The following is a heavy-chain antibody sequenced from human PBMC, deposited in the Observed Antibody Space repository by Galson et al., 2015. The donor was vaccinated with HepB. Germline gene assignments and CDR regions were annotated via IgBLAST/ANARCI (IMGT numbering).Heavy chain of an antibody. CDR3: ARDGVVVPAAILPYYYYYMDV. CDR1: GFTFSSYA. Sequence: SLRLSCAASGFTFSSYAMHWVRQAPGKGLEWVAVISYDGSNKYYADSVKGRFTISRDNSKNTLYLQMNSLRAEDTAVYYCARDGVVVPAAILPYYYYYMDVWGKGTTVAVSS. CDR2: ISYDGSNK. J-gene: IGHJ6*03. D-gene: IGHD2-2*02. V-gene: IGHV3-30-3*01.